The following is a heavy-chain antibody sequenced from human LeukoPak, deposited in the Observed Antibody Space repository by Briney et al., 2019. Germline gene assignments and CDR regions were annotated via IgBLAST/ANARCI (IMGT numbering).Heavy chain of an antibody. CDR1: GYTFTSYD. D-gene: IGHD3-3*01. CDR2: MNPNSGNT. Sequence: ASVKVSCKASGYTFTSYDINWVRQATGQGLEWMGWMNPNSGNTGYAQKFQGRVTMTRNTSISTAYMELSSLRSEDTAVYYCARGRTYYDFWSGYYEAKLDYWGQGTLVTVSS. V-gene: IGHV1-8*01. J-gene: IGHJ4*02. CDR3: ARGRTYYDFWSGYYEAKLDY.